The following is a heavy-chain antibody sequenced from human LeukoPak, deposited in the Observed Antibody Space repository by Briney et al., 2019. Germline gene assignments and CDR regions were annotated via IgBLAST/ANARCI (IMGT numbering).Heavy chain of an antibody. J-gene: IGHJ1*01. D-gene: IGHD3-22*01. CDR3: ARQYYYDGSGPFQH. V-gene: IGHV4-61*01. CDR1: GGSVSSDSYF. CDR2: IYYSGSTY. Sequence: PSETLSLTCTVSGGSVSSDSYFWTWIRQPTGNGLEWIGYIYYSGSTYYYNPSLKSRVTMSVDTSKNQFSLKLSSVTAADTAVYYCARQYYYDGSGPFQHWGQGTLVTVSS.